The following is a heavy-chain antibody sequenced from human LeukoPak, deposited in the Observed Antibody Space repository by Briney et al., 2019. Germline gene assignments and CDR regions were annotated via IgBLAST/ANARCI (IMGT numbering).Heavy chain of an antibody. J-gene: IGHJ4*02. Sequence: PGGSLRLSCGVSGFIVSSNYMSWVRQAPGKGLEWVSVIYSDGSTYYADSVKGRFTISRDNSKNTLYLQMNSLRAEDTAVYSCARGGQVNSFDYWGQGTLVTVSS. CDR3: ARGGQVNSFDY. CDR2: IYSDGST. D-gene: IGHD1-26*01. CDR1: GFIVSSNY. V-gene: IGHV3-53*01.